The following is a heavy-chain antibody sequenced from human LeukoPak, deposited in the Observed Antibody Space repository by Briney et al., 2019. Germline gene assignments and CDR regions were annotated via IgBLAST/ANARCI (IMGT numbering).Heavy chain of an antibody. D-gene: IGHD3-22*01. J-gene: IGHJ3*02. CDR3: AREVKFGPTYYYDSSGDDAFDI. CDR2: INPSGGST. CDR1: GYTFTSYY. V-gene: IGHV1-46*01. Sequence: WASVTVSCKASGYTFTSYYMHWVRQAPGQGLEWMGIINPSGGSTSYAQKFQGRVTMTRDMSTSTVYMELSSLRSEDTAVYYCAREVKFGPTYYYDSSGDDAFDIWGQGTMVTVSS.